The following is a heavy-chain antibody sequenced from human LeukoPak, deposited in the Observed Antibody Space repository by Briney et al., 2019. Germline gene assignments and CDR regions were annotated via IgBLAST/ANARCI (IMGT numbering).Heavy chain of an antibody. CDR1: GYRFTSYW. CDR2: IYPGDSDT. D-gene: IGHD3-9*01. CDR3: ARAYYDILTGYYSIQYYFDY. V-gene: IGHV5-51*01. Sequence: GESLKISCKGSGYRFTSYWIGWVRPMPGKGLGWMGIIYPGDSDTRYSPSFQGQVTISADKSISTAYLQWSSLKASDTAMYYCARAYYDILTGYYSIQYYFDYWGQGTLVTVSS. J-gene: IGHJ4*02.